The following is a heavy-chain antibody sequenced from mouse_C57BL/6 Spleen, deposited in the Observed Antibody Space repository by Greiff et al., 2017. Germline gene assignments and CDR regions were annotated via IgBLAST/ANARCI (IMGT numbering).Heavy chain of an antibody. CDR2: IDPETGGT. Sequence: SGAELVRPGASVTLSCKASGYTFTDYEMHWVKQTPVHGLEWIGAIDPETGGTAYNQKFKGKAILTADKSSSTAYMELRSLTSEDSAVYYCTRSYGKVSDYWGQGTTLTVSS. J-gene: IGHJ2*01. CDR1: GYTFTDYE. CDR3: TRSYGKVSDY. D-gene: IGHD2-1*01. V-gene: IGHV1-15*01.